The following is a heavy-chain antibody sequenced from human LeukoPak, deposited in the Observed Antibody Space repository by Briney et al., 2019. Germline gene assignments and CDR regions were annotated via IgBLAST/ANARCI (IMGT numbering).Heavy chain of an antibody. D-gene: IGHD3-16*01. V-gene: IGHV3-64D*09. J-gene: IGHJ4*02. Sequence: PGGSLRLSCSVSGFSFSSHAMHWVRQAPGGGLEYVSSISSNGDSTYYADSVKGRFTISRDNSKNTLFLQMSSLRAEDTAVYYCVKDRYVDYWGQGTLVTVSS. CDR1: GFSFSSHA. CDR2: ISSNGDST. CDR3: VKDRYVDY.